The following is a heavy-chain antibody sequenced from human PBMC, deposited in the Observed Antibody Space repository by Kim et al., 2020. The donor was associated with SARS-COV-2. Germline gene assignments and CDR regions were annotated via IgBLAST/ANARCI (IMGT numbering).Heavy chain of an antibody. CDR2: IIPIFGTA. Sequence: SVKVSCKASGGTFSSYAISWVRQAPGQGLEWMGGIIPIFGTANYAQKFQGRVTITADESTSTAYMELSSLRSEDTAVYYCARWYGSGSYYSTGLYYYGMDVWGQGTTVTVSS. D-gene: IGHD3-10*01. J-gene: IGHJ6*02. V-gene: IGHV1-69*13. CDR1: GGTFSSYA. CDR3: ARWYGSGSYYSTGLYYYGMDV.